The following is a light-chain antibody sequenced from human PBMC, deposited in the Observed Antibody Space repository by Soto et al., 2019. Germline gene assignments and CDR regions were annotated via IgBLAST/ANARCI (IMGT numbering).Light chain of an antibody. J-gene: IGKJ5*01. Sequence: EIVLTQSPGTLSLSPGERATLYCRASQSVSNNYLAWYQQKPGQAPRLLIYGASTRATGIPARFSGRGSETEFTLTISRLEPEDFAVYYCQQYGDSPITFGQGTRLEI. V-gene: IGKV3-20*01. CDR2: GAS. CDR3: QQYGDSPIT. CDR1: QSVSNNY.